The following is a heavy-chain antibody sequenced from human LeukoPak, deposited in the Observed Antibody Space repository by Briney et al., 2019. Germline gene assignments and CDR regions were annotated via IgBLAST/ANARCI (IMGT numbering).Heavy chain of an antibody. Sequence: SETLSLTCTVSGGSISSGSYYWSWIRQPAGKGLEWIGRIYTSGSTNYNPSLKSRVTISVDTSKNQFSLKLSSVTAADTAVYYCARVRRERGDGFDYWGQGTLVTVSS. V-gene: IGHV4-61*02. D-gene: IGHD3-10*01. CDR3: ARVRRERGDGFDY. J-gene: IGHJ4*02. CDR2: IYTSGST. CDR1: GGSISSGSYY.